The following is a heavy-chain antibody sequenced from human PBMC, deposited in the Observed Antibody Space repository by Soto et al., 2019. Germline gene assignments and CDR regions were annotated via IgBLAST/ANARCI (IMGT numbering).Heavy chain of an antibody. V-gene: IGHV1-69*13. D-gene: IGHD3-10*01. J-gene: IGHJ6*02. CDR1: GNSFSSYG. Sequence: ASVKVSCKASGNSFSSYGITWVRQAPGQGLEWMGGIIPIIATTKYAQKFQGRVTITADASTTTAYMELSSLISEDTAVYYCARELKEPGSYYYYGLDVWGQGTTVTVSS. CDR3: ARELKEPGSYYYYGLDV. CDR2: IIPIIATT.